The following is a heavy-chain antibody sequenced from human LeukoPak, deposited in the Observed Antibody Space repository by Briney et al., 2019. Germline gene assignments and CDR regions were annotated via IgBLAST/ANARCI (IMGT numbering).Heavy chain of an antibody. CDR2: ISGSGGST. CDR3: AKPRSGSYDFDY. CDR1: GFTFSSYA. Sequence: GGSLRLSCAASGFTFSSYAMSWVRQAPGKGLGWVSTISGSGGSTYYADSVKGRFTISRDNSKNTLYLQMNSLRAEDTAVYYYAKPRSGSYDFDYWGQGTPVTVSS. J-gene: IGHJ4*02. D-gene: IGHD1-26*01. V-gene: IGHV3-23*01.